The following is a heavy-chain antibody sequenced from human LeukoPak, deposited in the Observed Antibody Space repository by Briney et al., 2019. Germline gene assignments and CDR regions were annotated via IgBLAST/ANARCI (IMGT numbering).Heavy chain of an antibody. CDR1: GFTFSSYA. V-gene: IGHV3-30*04. D-gene: IGHD2-2*01. CDR3: ARETVVVPAAIRPYYYYGMDV. Sequence: GGSLRLSCAASGFTFSSYAMHWVRQAPGKGLEWVAVISYDGSNKYYADSVKGRFTISRDNSKNTLYLQMNSLRAEDTAVYYCARETVVVPAAIRPYYYYGMDVWGQGTTVTVSS. J-gene: IGHJ6*02. CDR2: ISYDGSNK.